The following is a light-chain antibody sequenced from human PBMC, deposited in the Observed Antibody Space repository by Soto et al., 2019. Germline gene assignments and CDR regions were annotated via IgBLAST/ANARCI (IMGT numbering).Light chain of an antibody. CDR1: QSISSY. V-gene: IGKV1-39*01. J-gene: IGKJ2*01. CDR2: AAS. CDR3: QQTFSKFLYT. Sequence: DIQMTQSPSSLSASVGDRITITCRASQSISSYLNWYQQKPGKAPKLHIYAASSLQSGVPSRFSGSGSETDFTLTINSLQPEDFATYYCQQTFSKFLYTFSQGTKLEIK.